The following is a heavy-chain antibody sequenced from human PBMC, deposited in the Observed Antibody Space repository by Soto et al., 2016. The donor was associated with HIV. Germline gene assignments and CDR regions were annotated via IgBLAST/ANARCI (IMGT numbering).Heavy chain of an antibody. V-gene: IGHV3-48*03. Sequence: EVQLVESGRLGTPWRVPETLLYTLWIQLQQLSHELGPPGSREGLEWLSYISRSRVTIHYADSVRGRFTISRDNADNSLYLQMNSLRADDSAVYYCVRGDNWDWYFDLWGXGTLVTVSS. CDR2: ISRSRVTI. CDR3: VRGDNWDWYFDL. J-gene: IGHJ2*01. CDR1: IQLQQLS. D-gene: IGHD1-20*01.